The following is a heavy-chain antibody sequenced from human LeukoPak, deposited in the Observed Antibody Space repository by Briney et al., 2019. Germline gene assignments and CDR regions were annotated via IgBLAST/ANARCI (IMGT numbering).Heavy chain of an antibody. V-gene: IGHV4-59*01. CDR2: IHYSGST. CDR3: ARAGTTGSWFDP. CDR1: GVSISSYY. Sequence: SQTLSLTCTVSGVSISSYYWSWIRQPPGKGLEWIEYIHYSGSTNYNPSLQRRVTISVDTSKNQVSLKLNSVTAADTAVYYCARAGTTGSWFDPWGQGTLVTVSS. D-gene: IGHD3-10*01. J-gene: IGHJ5*02.